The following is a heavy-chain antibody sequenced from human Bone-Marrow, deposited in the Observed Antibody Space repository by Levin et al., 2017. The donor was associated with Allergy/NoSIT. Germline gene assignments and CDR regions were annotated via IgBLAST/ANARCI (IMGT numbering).Heavy chain of an antibody. V-gene: IGHV4-4*07. Sequence: SQTLSLTCTVSGGSISSSYWSWIRQPAGKGLEWIGRIYTSGSTNYNPSLKSRVTMSVDTSKNQFSLKLSSVTAADTAVYYCARDPDYGSGSYGVGWFDPWGQGTLVTVSS. CDR2: IYTSGST. CDR1: GGSISSSY. CDR3: ARDPDYGSGSYGVGWFDP. D-gene: IGHD3-10*01. J-gene: IGHJ5*02.